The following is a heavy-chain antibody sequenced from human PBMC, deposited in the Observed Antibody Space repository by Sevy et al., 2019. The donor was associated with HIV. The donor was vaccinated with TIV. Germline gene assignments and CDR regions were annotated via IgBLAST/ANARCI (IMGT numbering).Heavy chain of an antibody. Sequence: GESLKISCAASGFTFSSYAMSWVRQAPGKGLEWVLAISGSGGSTYYADSVKGRLTISRNNSKNTLYLQMNSLRAEDTAVYYCAKRLLHTPNWFDPWGQGTLVTVSS. J-gene: IGHJ5*02. CDR2: ISGSGGST. V-gene: IGHV3-23*01. CDR3: AKRLLHTPNWFDP. D-gene: IGHD3-22*01. CDR1: GFTFSSYA.